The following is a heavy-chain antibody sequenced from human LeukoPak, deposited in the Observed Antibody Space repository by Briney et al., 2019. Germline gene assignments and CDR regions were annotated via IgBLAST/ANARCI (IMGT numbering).Heavy chain of an antibody. CDR3: XXXXXXXXXXXPXY. CDR1: XG. CDR2: ISGSGGST. V-gene: IGHV3-23*01. Sequence: XGMXWVRQAPGXXXXWVSAISGSGGSTYXADSVKGRFTISRDXSKKXLYLQMNSLRAEDTAVYYCXXXXXXXXXXXPXYWGXGXXXXVSS. J-gene: IGHJ4*02.